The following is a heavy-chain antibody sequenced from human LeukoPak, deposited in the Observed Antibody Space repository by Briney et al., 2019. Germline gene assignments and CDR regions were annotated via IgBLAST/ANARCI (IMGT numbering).Heavy chain of an antibody. J-gene: IGHJ4*02. V-gene: IGHV3-20*01. Sequence: GGSLRLSCAASGFTFDDYGMSWVRQAPGKGLEWVSGINWNGGSTGYADSVKGRFTISRDNAKNSLYLQMNSLRAEDTALYHCAKACYYDSSGYYYFDYWGQGTLVTVSS. D-gene: IGHD3-22*01. CDR1: GFTFDDYG. CDR3: AKACYYDSSGYYYFDY. CDR2: INWNGGST.